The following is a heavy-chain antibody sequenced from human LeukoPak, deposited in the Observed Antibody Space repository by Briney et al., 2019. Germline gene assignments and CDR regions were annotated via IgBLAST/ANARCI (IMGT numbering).Heavy chain of an antibody. J-gene: IGHJ6*03. Sequence: SETLSLTCTVSGGSISSGSYYWSWIRQPAGKGLEWIGRIYTSGSTNCNPSLKSRVTISVDTSKNQFSLKLSSVTAADTAVYYCARQTWEYQTYYYYMDVWGKGTTVTISS. V-gene: IGHV4-61*02. CDR1: GGSISSGSYY. CDR3: ARQTWEYQTYYYYMDV. CDR2: IYTSGST. D-gene: IGHD2-2*01.